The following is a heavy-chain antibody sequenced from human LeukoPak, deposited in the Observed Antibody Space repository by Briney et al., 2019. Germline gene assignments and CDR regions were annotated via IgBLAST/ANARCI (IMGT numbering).Heavy chain of an antibody. Sequence: SETLSLTCTVSGVSISSSNSYWGWIRQPPGKGLEWIGSIYYTGNTYYNASLKGRVTISIDTSKNQISLRLASVTATDTAMYYCARQTGSGLFTLPGGQGTLVTVSS. CDR1: GVSISSSNSY. D-gene: IGHD3/OR15-3a*01. J-gene: IGHJ4*02. CDR3: ARQTGSGLFTLP. CDR2: IYYTGNT. V-gene: IGHV4-39*01.